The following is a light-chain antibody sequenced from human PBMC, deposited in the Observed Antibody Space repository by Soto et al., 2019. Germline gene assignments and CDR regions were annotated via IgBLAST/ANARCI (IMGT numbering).Light chain of an antibody. Sequence: QLVLTQPPSASGTPGQRVTISCSGSTSNIGSNHVYWYQQLPGAAPKLLIYSNNQRPSGVPDRFSGSKSGTSASLAISGLQSEDEAHYYCAAWDDSLNAWVFGGGTKVTVL. J-gene: IGLJ3*02. CDR1: TSNIGSNH. CDR3: AAWDDSLNAWV. CDR2: SNN. V-gene: IGLV1-44*01.